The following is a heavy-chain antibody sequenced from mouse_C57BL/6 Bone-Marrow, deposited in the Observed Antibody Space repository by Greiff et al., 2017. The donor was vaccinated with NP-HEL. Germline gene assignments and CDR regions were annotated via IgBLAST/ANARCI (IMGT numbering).Heavy chain of an antibody. D-gene: IGHD2-4*01. CDR2: SRNKANDYTT. CDR3: ARDAYDYLFAY. J-gene: IGHJ3*01. V-gene: IGHV7-1*01. CDR1: GFTFSDFY. Sequence: EVQRVESGGGLVQSGRSLRLSCATSGFTFSDFYMEWVRHAPGKGLEWIAASRNKANDYTTEYSASVKGRFIGSRDTSQSILYLQMNALRAEDTAIYYCARDAYDYLFAYWGQGTLVTVSA.